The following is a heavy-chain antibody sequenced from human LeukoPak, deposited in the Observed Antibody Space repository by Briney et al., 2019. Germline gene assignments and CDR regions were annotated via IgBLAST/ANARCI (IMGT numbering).Heavy chain of an antibody. V-gene: IGHV4-34*01. CDR1: GGSFSGYY. D-gene: IGHD4-17*01. CDR3: ARGQGTVTTH. CDR2: INHSGSA. J-gene: IGHJ4*02. Sequence: SETLSLTCAVSGGSFSGYYWTWIRQPPGKGLEWIGEINHSGSANYNPSLKSRVTISLDTSKNQSSLKVSSVTAADTAVYYCARGQGTVTTHWGQGTLVTVSS.